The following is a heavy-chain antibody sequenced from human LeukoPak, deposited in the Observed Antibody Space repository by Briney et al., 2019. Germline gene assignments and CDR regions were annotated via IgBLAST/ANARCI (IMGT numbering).Heavy chain of an antibody. D-gene: IGHD3-3*01. CDR2: IYSGGSM. V-gene: IGHV3-53*01. Sequence: PGGSLRLSCAASGFTVSSNYMSWVRQAPGKGLEWVSLIYSGGSMYYADSVKGRFTISRDNSKNTLYLQMNSLRAEDTAVYYCAKDLTIFGVVTYFDPWGQGTLVTVSS. CDR1: GFTVSSNY. CDR3: AKDLTIFGVVTYFDP. J-gene: IGHJ5*02.